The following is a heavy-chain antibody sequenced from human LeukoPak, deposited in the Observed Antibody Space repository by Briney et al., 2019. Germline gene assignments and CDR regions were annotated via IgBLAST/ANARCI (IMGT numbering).Heavy chain of an antibody. CDR2: INAGNGNA. V-gene: IGHV1-3*01. J-gene: IGHJ4*02. Sequence: ASVKVSCKASGYTFTSYAMHWVRQAPGQRLEWMGWINAGNGNAKYSQKFQGRVTITRDTSASTAYMELSSLRSEDTAVYYCARNKWFGELPFDYWGQGTLVTVSS. D-gene: IGHD3-10*01. CDR1: GYTFTSYA. CDR3: ARNKWFGELPFDY.